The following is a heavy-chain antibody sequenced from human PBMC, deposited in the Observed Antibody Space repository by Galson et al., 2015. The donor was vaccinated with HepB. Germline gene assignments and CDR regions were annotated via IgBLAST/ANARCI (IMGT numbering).Heavy chain of an antibody. J-gene: IGHJ4*02. CDR2: ISDSGSS. CDR1: RGSISSYY. CDR3: ARGLNSGSYYRRGTYYFDY. D-gene: IGHD1-26*01. V-gene: IGHV4-59*01. Sequence: ETLSLTCTISRGSISSYYWSWIRQPPGKALEWIGYISDSGSSNYNPSLKSRVTISLDTSKNQFSLKLGSMTAADTAVYYCARGLNSGSYYRRGTYYFDYGGQGTLVTVSS.